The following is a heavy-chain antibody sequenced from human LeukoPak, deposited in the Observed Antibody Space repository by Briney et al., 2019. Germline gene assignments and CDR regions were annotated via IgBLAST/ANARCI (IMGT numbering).Heavy chain of an antibody. Sequence: ASVKVSCKASGYTFTGYYMHWVRQAPGQGLEWMGWINPNSGGTNYAQKFQGRVTMTRDTSISTAYMELSRLRSDDAAVYYCARGEGIAAAGIRYYYYYYMDVWGKGTTVTISS. CDR3: ARGEGIAAAGIRYYYYYYMDV. V-gene: IGHV1-2*02. CDR2: INPNSGGT. CDR1: GYTFTGYY. D-gene: IGHD6-13*01. J-gene: IGHJ6*03.